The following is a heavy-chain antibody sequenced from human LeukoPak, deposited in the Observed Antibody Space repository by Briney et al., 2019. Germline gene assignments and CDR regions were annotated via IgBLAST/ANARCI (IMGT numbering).Heavy chain of an antibody. J-gene: IGHJ6*03. CDR1: GFTFDDYG. CDR2: INWDGYST. Sequence: GGSLRLSCAASGFTFDDYGMNWVRQTPGRGLEWVSGINWDGYSTFYADSVQGRFTISRDNAKNSLYLQMNSLRAEDTAFYYCARDSSIYYYYMDVWGKGTTVTVSS. V-gene: IGHV3-20*04. CDR3: ARDSSIYYYYMDV.